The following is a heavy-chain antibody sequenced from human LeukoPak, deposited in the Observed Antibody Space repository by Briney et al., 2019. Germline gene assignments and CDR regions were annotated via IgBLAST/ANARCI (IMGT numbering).Heavy chain of an antibody. D-gene: IGHD3-22*01. Sequence: GGSLRLSCAASGLTFSHHWMSWVRQAPGKGLEWVANIKGDGSDKYYVDSVRGRFTISRDNAKNSLYLQMNSLRAEDTAVYYCARVSRGYYYDSSGYYSNYYYGMDVWGQGTTVTVSS. CDR2: IKGDGSDK. J-gene: IGHJ6*02. CDR3: ARVSRGYYYDSSGYYSNYYYGMDV. V-gene: IGHV3-7*01. CDR1: GLTFSHHW.